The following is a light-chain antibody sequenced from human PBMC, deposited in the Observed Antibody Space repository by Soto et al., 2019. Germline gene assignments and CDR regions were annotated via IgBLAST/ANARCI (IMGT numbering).Light chain of an antibody. CDR2: KVS. Sequence: DVVMTQSPLSMPVTLGQPASISCRSSQSLVHSDGNTYLNWFQQRPGQSPRRLIYKVSNRDSGVPDRFSGSGSGADFTLNSSRVEAEDVVIYYCMQSIHWPWTFGEGTKVEIK. CDR1: QSLVHSDGNTY. J-gene: IGKJ1*01. CDR3: MQSIHWPWT. V-gene: IGKV2-30*02.